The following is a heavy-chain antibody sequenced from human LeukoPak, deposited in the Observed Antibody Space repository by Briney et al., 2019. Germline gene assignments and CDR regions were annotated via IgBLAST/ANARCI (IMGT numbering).Heavy chain of an antibody. D-gene: IGHD2-15*01. Sequence: PSETLSLTCAVYGGSFSGYYWSWIRQPPGKGLEWIGEINHSGSTNYNPSLKSRVTISVDTSKNQFSLKLSSVTAADTAVYYCARGGYCSGGSCYPNGLFDYWGQGTLVTVSS. CDR2: INHSGST. CDR1: GGSFSGYY. CDR3: ARGGYCSGGSCYPNGLFDY. J-gene: IGHJ4*02. V-gene: IGHV4-34*01.